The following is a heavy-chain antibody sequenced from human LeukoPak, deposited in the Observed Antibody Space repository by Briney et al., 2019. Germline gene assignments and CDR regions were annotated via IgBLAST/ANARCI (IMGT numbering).Heavy chain of an antibody. V-gene: IGHV1-18*01. Sequence: ASVKVSCKASGYTFTSYGISWVRQAPGQGLEWMGWISAYNGNTNYAQKLQGRVTMTTDTSTSTGYMELRSLRSDDTAVYYCARGYCSSTSCHKGYYYYMDVWGKGTTVTISS. CDR2: ISAYNGNT. J-gene: IGHJ6*03. CDR3: ARGYCSSTSCHKGYYYYMDV. D-gene: IGHD2-2*01. CDR1: GYTFTSYG.